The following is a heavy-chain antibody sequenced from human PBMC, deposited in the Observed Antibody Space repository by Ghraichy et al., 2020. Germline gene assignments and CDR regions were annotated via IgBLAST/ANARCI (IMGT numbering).Heavy chain of an antibody. Sequence: SETLSLTCAVYGGSFSHYDWNWIRQPPGKGLEWIGEIQNDGSTKYNPSLKSRVTISGDTSRSQFSLTLNGVTAADTAIYYCARGLQERSYVFDYWGQGTLVTVSS. CDR2: IQNDGST. CDR3: ARGLQERSYVFDY. J-gene: IGHJ4*02. V-gene: IGHV4-34*01. D-gene: IGHD3-16*01. CDR1: GGSFSHYD.